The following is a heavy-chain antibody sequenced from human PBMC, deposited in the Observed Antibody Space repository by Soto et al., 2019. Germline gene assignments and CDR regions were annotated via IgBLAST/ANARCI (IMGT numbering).Heavy chain of an antibody. CDR2: IYYSGST. CDR3: ARERPYYDFWSGYYDFGWFDP. D-gene: IGHD3-3*01. Sequence: PSETLSLTCTVSGGSISSYYWSWIRQPPGKGLEWIGYIYYSGSTNYNPSLKSRDTKSVDTSENQFSLKLSSVTAADTAVFYCARERPYYDFWSGYYDFGWFDPWGQGTLVTVSS. J-gene: IGHJ5*02. CDR1: GGSISSYY. V-gene: IGHV4-59*01.